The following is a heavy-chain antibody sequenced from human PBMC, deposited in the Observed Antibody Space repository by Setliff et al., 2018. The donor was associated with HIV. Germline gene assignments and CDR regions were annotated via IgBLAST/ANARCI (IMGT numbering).Heavy chain of an antibody. CDR2: VNQDGTT. Sequence: PSETLSLTCAIYGGSFSGYYWSWIRQAPGKGLEWVAEVNQDGTTNYNPSLKNRVAISMDTSKNQFSLNLTSVTAADTAVYYCAASTFDLLLLDYWGQGTRVTVSS. J-gene: IGHJ4*02. D-gene: IGHD2-8*02. CDR3: AASTFDLLLLDY. CDR1: GGSFSGYY. V-gene: IGHV4-34*01.